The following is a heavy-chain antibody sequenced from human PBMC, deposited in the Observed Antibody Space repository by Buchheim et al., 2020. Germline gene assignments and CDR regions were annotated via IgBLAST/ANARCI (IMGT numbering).Heavy chain of an antibody. CDR2: ISGSGGST. V-gene: IGHV3-23*01. J-gene: IGHJ6*02. CDR1: GFTFSSYA. CDR3: AKLEGIAARYYYYYGMDV. D-gene: IGHD6-6*01. Sequence: EVQLLESGGGLVQPGGSLRLSCAASGFTFSSYAMSWVRQAPGKGLEWVSAISGSGGSTYYADSVKGRFTISRDNSKNTLYLQRNSLRAEDTAVYYCAKLEGIAARYYYYYGMDVWGQGTT.